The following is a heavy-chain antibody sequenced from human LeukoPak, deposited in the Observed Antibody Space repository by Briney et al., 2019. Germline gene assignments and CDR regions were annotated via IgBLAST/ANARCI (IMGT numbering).Heavy chain of an antibody. CDR2: IYYSGST. V-gene: IGHV4-59*08. CDR3: ARRGGGFWYFDP. J-gene: IGHJ2*01. CDR1: GGSISSYY. Sequence: PSETLSLTCTVSGGSISSYYWSWIRQPPGKGLEWIGYIYYSGSTNYNPSLKSRVTISVDTSKNQFSLKLSSVTAADTAVYYCARRGGGFWYFDPWGRGTLVTVSS. D-gene: IGHD6-25*01.